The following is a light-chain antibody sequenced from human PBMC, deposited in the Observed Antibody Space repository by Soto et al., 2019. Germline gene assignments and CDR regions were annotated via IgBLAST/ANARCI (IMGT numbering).Light chain of an antibody. Sequence: EIVMTQSPGTLSLSPGERATLSCRASQSVSSSLLAWYQQKPGQAPRLLIYGVSTRATGIPDRFSGSGFGTDFTLTISSLEAVDFAVYYCQQYEVSPWTFGQGTKVEIK. CDR3: QQYEVSPWT. V-gene: IGKV3-20*01. CDR1: QSVSSSL. J-gene: IGKJ1*01. CDR2: GVS.